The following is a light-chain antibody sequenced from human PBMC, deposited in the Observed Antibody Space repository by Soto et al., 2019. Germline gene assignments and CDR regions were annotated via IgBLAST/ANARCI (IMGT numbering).Light chain of an antibody. J-gene: IGKJ2*01. CDR3: QQYNNWYT. Sequence: EIVMTRSPATLSVSPGERATLSCRASQSVSSDLAWYQQTPGQAPRLLIYGASTRATGIPARFSGSGSGTEFTLTISSLQSEDFAVYYCQQYNNWYTFGQGTKLEIK. V-gene: IGKV3-15*01. CDR1: QSVSSD. CDR2: GAS.